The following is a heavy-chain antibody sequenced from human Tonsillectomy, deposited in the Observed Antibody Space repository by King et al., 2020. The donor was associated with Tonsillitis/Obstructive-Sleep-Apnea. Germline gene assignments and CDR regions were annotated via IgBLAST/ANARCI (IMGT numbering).Heavy chain of an antibody. J-gene: IGHJ4*02. CDR3: SRVKFEGYCSSTSCLYPFDY. CDR2: LYHSVGT. CDR1: GGSISSRNW. V-gene: IGHV4-4*02. D-gene: IGHD2-2*01. Sequence: VQLQESGPGLVKPSGTLSLTCAVSGGSISSRNWWSGFRQPPGNGLEWIWELYHSVGTNYNPSLRSRVTISLDKSKNQFSLKLRSVTAADTAVYYCSRVKFEGYCSSTSCLYPFDYWGQGTLVTVSS.